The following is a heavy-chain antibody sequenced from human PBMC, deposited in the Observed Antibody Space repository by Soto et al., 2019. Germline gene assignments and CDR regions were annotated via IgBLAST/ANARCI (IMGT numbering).Heavy chain of an antibody. CDR2: IYYSGST. CDR1: GGSISSYY. CDR3: ARYAGTGTTMAFDY. V-gene: IGHV4-59*01. J-gene: IGHJ4*02. D-gene: IGHD1-7*01. Sequence: PSETLSLTCTVSGGSISSYYWSWIRQPPGKGLEWIGYIYYSGSTNYNPSLKSRVIISVDTSKNQFSLKLSSVTAADTAVYYCARYAGTGTTMAFDYWGQGILLTVSS.